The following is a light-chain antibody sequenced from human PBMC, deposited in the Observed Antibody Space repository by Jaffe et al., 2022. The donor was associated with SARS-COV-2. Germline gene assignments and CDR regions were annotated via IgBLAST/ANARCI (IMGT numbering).Light chain of an antibody. CDR1: SNDIGGHMS. Sequence: QSALTQPRSVSGSLGQSVTISCTGTSNDIGGHMSVSWYQQHPGKAPKLVIYDVSKRPSGVPDRFSGSKSGNTASLTIAGLQAEDELDYYCSSYAGSQIVLFGGGTTLTVL. J-gene: IGLJ2*01. CDR3: SSYAGSQIVL. V-gene: IGLV2-11*01. CDR2: DVS.